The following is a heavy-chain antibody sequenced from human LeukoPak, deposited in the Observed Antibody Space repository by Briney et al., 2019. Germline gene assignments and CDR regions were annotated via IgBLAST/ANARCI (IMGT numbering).Heavy chain of an antibody. CDR1: GYTFTSNG. Sequence: GASVKVSCKASGYTFTSNGISWVRQAPGQGLEWMGWISAYNGNTNYEQKLQGRVTMTADTSTSTAYMELRSLRSDDTAVYYCARQVVVVIYYYYYYMDVWGKGTTVTVSS. V-gene: IGHV1-18*01. J-gene: IGHJ6*03. CDR3: ARQVVVVIYYYYYYMDV. D-gene: IGHD3-22*01. CDR2: ISAYNGNT.